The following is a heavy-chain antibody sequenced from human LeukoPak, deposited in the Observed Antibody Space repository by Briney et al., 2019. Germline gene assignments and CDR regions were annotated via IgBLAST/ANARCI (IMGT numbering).Heavy chain of an antibody. CDR2: LTGSGHQI. Sequence: GSLRLSCTASGFTFNNFAMSWVRPAPGEGLEWLASLTGSGHQIYYADSVKGRFTISRDNSENTLYLDMNNLRAEDTAIYYCAKDGRYSGYDFAESWGQGTLVTVSS. D-gene: IGHD5-12*01. CDR1: GFTFNNFA. J-gene: IGHJ5*02. V-gene: IGHV3-23*01. CDR3: AKDGRYSGYDFAES.